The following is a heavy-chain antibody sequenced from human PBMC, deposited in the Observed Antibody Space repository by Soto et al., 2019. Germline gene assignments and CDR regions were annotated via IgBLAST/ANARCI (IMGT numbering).Heavy chain of an antibody. J-gene: IGHJ4*02. CDR2: ISASSIHI. CDR3: ARGHDYFDNSLNFDY. D-gene: IGHD3-22*01. V-gene: IGHV3-21*01. CDR1: GFSFGSFS. Sequence: GGSLRLSCAASGFSFGSFSLNWVRQAPGKGLEWVSFISASSIHIYYGDSVRGRFTISRDNAKNSLYLQMNSLRAEDTAVYYCARGHDYFDNSLNFDYWGQGNLVTVSS.